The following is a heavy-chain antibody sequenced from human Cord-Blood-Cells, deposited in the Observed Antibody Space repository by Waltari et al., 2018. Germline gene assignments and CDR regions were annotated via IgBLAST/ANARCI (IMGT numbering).Heavy chain of an antibody. Sequence: EVQLVESGGGLIQPGGSLRLSCAASGFTVSSNYMSWVRQGPGKGLEWVSVIYSGGSTYYADSVKGRFTISRDNSKNTLYLQRNSLRAEDTAVYYCAIELYDFWSGYYTEGYYYYYMDVWGKGTTVTVSS. CDR2: IYSGGST. J-gene: IGHJ6*03. CDR1: GFTVSSNY. D-gene: IGHD3-3*01. CDR3: AIELYDFWSGYYTEGYYYYYMDV. V-gene: IGHV3-53*01.